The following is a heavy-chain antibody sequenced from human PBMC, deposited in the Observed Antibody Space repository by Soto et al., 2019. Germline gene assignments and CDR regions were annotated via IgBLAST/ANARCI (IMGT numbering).Heavy chain of an antibody. J-gene: IGHJ4*02. D-gene: IGHD3-9*01. CDR3: AKEITDWLFYSGPVTYFDY. CDR1: GFTFSSYG. CDR2: ISYDGSNK. V-gene: IGHV3-30*18. Sequence: GGSLRLSCAASGFTFSSYGMHWVRQAPGKGLEWVAVISYDGSNKYYADSVKGRFTISRDNSKNTLYLQMNSLRAEDTAVYYCAKEITDWLFYSGPVTYFDYWGQGTLVTVSS.